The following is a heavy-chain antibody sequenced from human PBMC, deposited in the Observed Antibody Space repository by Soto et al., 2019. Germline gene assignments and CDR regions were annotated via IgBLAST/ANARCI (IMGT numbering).Heavy chain of an antibody. V-gene: IGHV1-46*01. Sequence: GASVKVSCKASNDSLSSHFIHWVRQAPGEGLEWMGIINPGPSSASYSKEFQGRLTLTSDMPSRTVYMQLSNLSSDDTAGYYCAGASSRVSSVVAAYWGKGTLVTVSS. D-gene: IGHD2-15*01. CDR1: NDSLSSHF. CDR2: INPGPSSA. J-gene: IGHJ4*02. CDR3: AGASSRVSSVVAAY.